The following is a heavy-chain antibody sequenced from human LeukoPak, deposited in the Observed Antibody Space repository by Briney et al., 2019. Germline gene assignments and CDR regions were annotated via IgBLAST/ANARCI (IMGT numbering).Heavy chain of an antibody. J-gene: IGHJ4*02. CDR2: INIDGSTT. Sequence: GGSLRLSCAASGFTFTSYWMHWVRQVPGKGLVWVSRINIDGSTTNYADSVKGRFTISRDNAKNTLYLQMNSLGVEETAVYYCARGYSGSYRVDYWGQGTLVTVSS. CDR1: GFTFTSYW. CDR3: ARGYSGSYRVDY. D-gene: IGHD1-26*01. V-gene: IGHV3-74*01.